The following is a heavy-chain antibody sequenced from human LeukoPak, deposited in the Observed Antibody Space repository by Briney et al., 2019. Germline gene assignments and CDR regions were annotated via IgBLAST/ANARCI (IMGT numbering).Heavy chain of an antibody. V-gene: IGHV1-3*01. CDR2: INAGNGNT. J-gene: IGHJ5*02. CDR3: ARDSPIVGAPFDP. Sequence: ASVKVSCKASGYTFTSYAMHWVRQAPGQRLEWMGWINAGNGNTKYSQKFQGRVTITRDTSASTAYMELSSLRSEDTAVYYCARDSPIVGAPFDPWGQGTLVIVSS. D-gene: IGHD1-26*01. CDR1: GYTFTSYA.